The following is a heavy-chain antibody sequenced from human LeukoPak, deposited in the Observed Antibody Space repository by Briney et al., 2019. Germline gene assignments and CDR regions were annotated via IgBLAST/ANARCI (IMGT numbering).Heavy chain of an antibody. CDR2: ISWNSGSI. J-gene: IGHJ4*02. V-gene: IGHV3-9*01. Sequence: GGSLRLSCAASGFTFDDYAMHWVRQAPGKGLEWVSGISWNSGSIGYADSVKGRFTISRDNAKNSLYLQMNSLRAEDTALYYCAKDVSGHFDYWGQGTLVNVSS. CDR1: GFTFDDYA. CDR3: AKDVSGHFDY. D-gene: IGHD6-19*01.